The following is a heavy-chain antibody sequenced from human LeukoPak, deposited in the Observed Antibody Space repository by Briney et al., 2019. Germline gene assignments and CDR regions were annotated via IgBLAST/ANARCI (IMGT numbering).Heavy chain of an antibody. CDR1: GGTFNNYA. J-gene: IGHJ4*02. CDR3: ADAARGYFDY. CDR2: IIPFFATE. D-gene: IGHD2-15*01. V-gene: IGHV1-69*05. Sequence: ASVKVSCKASGGTFNNYAITWVRQAPGQGLEWMGGIIPFFATENYAQRFQGRVTITTDESTSTAYMELSSLRSEDTAVYYCADAARGYFDYWGQGTLVTVSS.